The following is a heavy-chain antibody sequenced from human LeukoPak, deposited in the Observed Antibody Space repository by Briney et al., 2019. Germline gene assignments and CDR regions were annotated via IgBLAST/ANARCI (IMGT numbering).Heavy chain of an antibody. J-gene: IGHJ6*03. Sequence: SETLSLTCAVYGGSFNGYYWSWIRQPPGKGLEWIGEINHSGSTNYNPSLKSRVTISVDMSNNQFPLKLSSVTAADTAVYYCVRGNYCSGGSCYHYYYYMDVWGKGTTVTVSS. CDR1: GGSFNGYY. D-gene: IGHD2-15*01. V-gene: IGHV4-34*01. CDR3: VRGNYCSGGSCYHYYYYMDV. CDR2: INHSGST.